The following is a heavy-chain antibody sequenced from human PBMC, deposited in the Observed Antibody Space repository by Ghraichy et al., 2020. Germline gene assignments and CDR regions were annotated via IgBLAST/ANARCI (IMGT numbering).Heavy chain of an antibody. J-gene: IGHJ5*02. CDR2: IYYSGST. CDR1: GGSISSSSYY. Sequence: SETLSLTCTVSGGSISSSSYYWGWIRQPPGKGLEWIGSIYYSGSTYYNPSLKSRVTISVDTYKNQFSLKLSSVTAADTAVYYCASTQQWLGLHGWFDPWGQGTLVTVSS. D-gene: IGHD6-19*01. V-gene: IGHV4-39*01. CDR3: ASTQQWLGLHGWFDP.